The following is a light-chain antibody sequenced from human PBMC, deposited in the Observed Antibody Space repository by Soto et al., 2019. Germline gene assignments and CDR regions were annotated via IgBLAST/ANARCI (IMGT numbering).Light chain of an antibody. J-gene: IGKJ2*01. V-gene: IGKV3-20*01. Sequence: EIVLTQSPGTLSLSPGERATLSCRASRSVSSSYLAWYQQKPGQAPRLLIYGASSRATGIPDRFSGSGSGTDFSLTISRLEPEDFAVYYCQQYGSSPPYTFGHWTKLEIK. CDR1: RSVSSSY. CDR2: GAS. CDR3: QQYGSSPPYT.